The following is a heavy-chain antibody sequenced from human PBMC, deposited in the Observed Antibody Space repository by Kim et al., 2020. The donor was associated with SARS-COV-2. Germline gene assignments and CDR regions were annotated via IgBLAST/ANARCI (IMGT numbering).Heavy chain of an antibody. V-gene: IGHV3-23*01. J-gene: IGHJ4*02. CDR1: GFTFSSYA. CDR2: ISGSGGST. D-gene: IGHD3-9*01. CDR3: AKIGNVLRYFDWLLSKDYYFDY. Sequence: GGSLRLSCAASGFTFSSYAMSWVRQAPGKGLEWVSAISGSGGSTYYADSVKGRFTISRDNSKNTLYLQMNSLRAEDTAVYYCAKIGNVLRYFDWLLSKDYYFDYWGQGTLVTVSS.